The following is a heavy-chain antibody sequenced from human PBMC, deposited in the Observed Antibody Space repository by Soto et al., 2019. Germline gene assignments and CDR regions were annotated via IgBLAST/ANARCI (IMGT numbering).Heavy chain of an antibody. D-gene: IGHD2-15*01. CDR2: IYYSGST. Sequence: SETLSLTCTVSGGSISSYYWSWIRQPPGKGLEWIGYIYYSGSTNYNPSLRSRVTISVDTSKNQFSLKLSSVTAADTAVYYCARGAYYCSGGSCYSVYWFDPWGQGTLVTVSS. CDR3: ARGAYYCSGGSCYSVYWFDP. V-gene: IGHV4-59*08. CDR1: GGSISSYY. J-gene: IGHJ5*02.